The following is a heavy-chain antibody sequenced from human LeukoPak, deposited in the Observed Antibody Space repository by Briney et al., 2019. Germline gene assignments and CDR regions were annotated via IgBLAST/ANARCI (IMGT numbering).Heavy chain of an antibody. CDR2: IIPIFGTA. J-gene: IGHJ4*02. Sequence: RASVKVSCKASGGTFSSYAISWVRQAPGQGLEWMGGIIPIFGTANYAQKFQGRVTITADKSTSTAYMELSSLRSEDTAVYYCAREYSSGWYRAAFDYWGQGTLVTVSS. D-gene: IGHD6-19*01. CDR1: GGTFSSYA. CDR3: AREYSSGWYRAAFDY. V-gene: IGHV1-69*06.